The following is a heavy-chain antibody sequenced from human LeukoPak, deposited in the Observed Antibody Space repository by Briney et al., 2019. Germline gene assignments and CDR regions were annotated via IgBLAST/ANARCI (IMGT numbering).Heavy chain of an antibody. Sequence: KSSETLSLTCTVSGYSISSGYYWGWIRQPPGKGLEWIGSIYHSGSTYYNPSLKSRVTISVDTSKNQFSLKLSSVTAADTAVYYCARHRKLRRYMDVWGKGTTVTVSS. V-gene: IGHV4-38-2*02. CDR2: IYHSGST. J-gene: IGHJ6*03. D-gene: IGHD1-7*01. CDR1: GYSISSGYY. CDR3: ARHRKLRRYMDV.